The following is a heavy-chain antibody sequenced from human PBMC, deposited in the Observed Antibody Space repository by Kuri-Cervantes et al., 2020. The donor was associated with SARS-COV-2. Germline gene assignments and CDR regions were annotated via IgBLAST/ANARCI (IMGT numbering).Heavy chain of an antibody. V-gene: IGHV3-23*01. Sequence: GESLKISCAASGFTVSSYAMSWVRQAPGKGLEWVSTIASSGSTYYADSVKGRFAISRDNSKNTLYLQMNSLRAEDTAVYYCAKSGSYYFDYWGQGTLVTVSS. CDR1: GFTVSSYA. CDR2: IASSGST. D-gene: IGHD1-26*01. CDR3: AKSGSYYFDY. J-gene: IGHJ4*02.